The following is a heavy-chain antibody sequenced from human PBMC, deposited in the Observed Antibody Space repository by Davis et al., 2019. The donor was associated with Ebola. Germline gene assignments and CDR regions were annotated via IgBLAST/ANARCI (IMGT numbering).Heavy chain of an antibody. Sequence: GSLRLSCAVYGGSFSGYYWSWIRQPPGKGLEWIGEINHSGSTNYNPSLKSRVTISVDTSKNQFSLKLSSVTAADTAVYYCARLKLHYGMDVWGQGTTVTVSS. D-gene: IGHD3-16*01. CDR2: INHSGST. CDR3: ARLKLHYGMDV. CDR1: GGSFSGYY. J-gene: IGHJ6*02. V-gene: IGHV4-34*01.